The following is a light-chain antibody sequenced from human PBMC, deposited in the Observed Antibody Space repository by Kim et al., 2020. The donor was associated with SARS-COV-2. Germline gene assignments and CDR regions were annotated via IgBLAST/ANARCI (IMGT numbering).Light chain of an antibody. Sequence: EVVLTQSPATLSLSPGERVTLSCRASQSIGRSLAWYQQTPGQPPRLLIYDVSNRATGCPARISGGGSGTDFTLTISSLEPDDFAVYYCQHRSRWPLTFGGGTKVDIK. CDR2: DVS. CDR3: QHRSRWPLT. CDR1: QSIGRS. J-gene: IGKJ4*01. V-gene: IGKV3-11*01.